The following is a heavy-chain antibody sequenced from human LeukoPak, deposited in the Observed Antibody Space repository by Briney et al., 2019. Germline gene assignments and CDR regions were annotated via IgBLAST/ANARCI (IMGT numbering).Heavy chain of an antibody. CDR2: INWNGGST. D-gene: IGHD3-10*01. V-gene: IGHV3-20*04. CDR3: ARDYYGSGSYYNPYYYYYYMDV. J-gene: IGHJ6*03. Sequence: PGGSLRLSCAASRFTVSSNYMSWVRQAPGKGLEWVSGINWNGGSTGYADSVKGRFTISRDNAKNSLYLQMNSLRAEDTALYYCARDYYGSGSYYNPYYYYYYMDVWGKGTTVTVSS. CDR1: RFTVSSNY.